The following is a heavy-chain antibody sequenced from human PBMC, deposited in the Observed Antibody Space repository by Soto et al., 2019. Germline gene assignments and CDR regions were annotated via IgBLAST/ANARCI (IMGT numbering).Heavy chain of an antibody. D-gene: IGHD3-22*01. J-gene: IGHJ4*02. CDR2: IIPILRRA. Sequence: SVKVSCKTSGGAFSSYAISWVRQAPGQGLEWMGGIIPILRRADYAQKFQGRVTVTADEATSTAYMELSSLRSEDTAVYYCARDSHPEYDSSGYYAGYWGQG. V-gene: IGHV1-69*10. CDR1: GGAFSSYA. CDR3: ARDSHPEYDSSGYYAGY.